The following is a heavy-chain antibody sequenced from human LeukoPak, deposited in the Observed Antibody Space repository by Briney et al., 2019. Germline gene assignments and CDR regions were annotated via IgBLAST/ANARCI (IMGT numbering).Heavy chain of an antibody. D-gene: IGHD6-13*01. Sequence: ASVKVSCKASGDTFTGYYMHWVRQAPGQGLEWMGWINPNSGGTNYAQKFQGRVTMTRDTSISTAYMELSRLRSDDTAVYYCARWRYSSSWGFDYWGQGTLVTVSS. CDR3: ARWRYSSSWGFDY. CDR1: GDTFTGYY. J-gene: IGHJ4*02. V-gene: IGHV1-2*02. CDR2: INPNSGGT.